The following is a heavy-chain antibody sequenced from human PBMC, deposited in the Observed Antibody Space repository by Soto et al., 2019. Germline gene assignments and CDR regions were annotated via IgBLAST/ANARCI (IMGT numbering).Heavy chain of an antibody. CDR2: ISYDGSNK. CDR3: AKEVREMATIYPRAFDI. CDR1: AFASRRHC. V-gene: IGHV3-30*18. Sequence: PGCSLRPSCAAPAFASRRHCMHGARQAPGEGLEWVAVISYDGSNKYYAGSVKGRFTISRDNSKNTLYLQMNSLRAEDTAVYYCAKEVREMATIYPRAFDIWGQGT. D-gene: IGHD5-12*01. J-gene: IGHJ3*02.